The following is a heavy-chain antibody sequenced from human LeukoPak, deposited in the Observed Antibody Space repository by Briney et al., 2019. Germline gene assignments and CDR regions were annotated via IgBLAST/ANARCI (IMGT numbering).Heavy chain of an antibody. Sequence: ASVKVSCKASGYTFTSYDINWVRQATGQGLEWMGWMNPNSGNTNYAQKLQGRVTMTTDTSTSTAYMELRSLRSDDTAVYYCARAGMKTYDFWSGYSVSWFDPWGQGTLVTVSS. V-gene: IGHV1-18*01. CDR3: ARAGMKTYDFWSGYSVSWFDP. CDR2: MNPNSGNT. D-gene: IGHD3-3*01. J-gene: IGHJ5*02. CDR1: GYTFTSYD.